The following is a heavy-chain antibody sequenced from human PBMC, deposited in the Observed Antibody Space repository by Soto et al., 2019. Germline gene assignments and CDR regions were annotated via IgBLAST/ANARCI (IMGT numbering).Heavy chain of an antibody. Sequence: QVQLVQSGAEVKKPGSSVKVSCKASGCTFSSYTSSWVRQAPGQGLEWVGRIIPILGIANYAQKFQGRVTMTAYKSTSTAYMELSILRSEDTDVYYCARGLEPSVTNYYYMDVWCKWTPVTVSS. D-gene: IGHD4-17*01. CDR1: GCTFSSYT. V-gene: IGHV1-69*02. CDR2: IIPILGIA. CDR3: ARGLEPSVTNYYYMDV. J-gene: IGHJ6*03.